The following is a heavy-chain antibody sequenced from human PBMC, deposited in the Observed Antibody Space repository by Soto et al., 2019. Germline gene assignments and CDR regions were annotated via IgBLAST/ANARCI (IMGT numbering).Heavy chain of an antibody. J-gene: IGHJ4*02. Sequence: ASVKVSCKASGYTFTSYGISWLRQAPGQGLEWMGWISAYNGNTNYAQKLQGRVTMTTDTSTSTAYMELRSLRSDDTAVYYCARACSGGSCYSNFGIDYWGQGTLVTVSS. CDR1: GYTFTSYG. CDR3: ARACSGGSCYSNFGIDY. CDR2: ISAYNGNT. D-gene: IGHD2-15*01. V-gene: IGHV1-18*04.